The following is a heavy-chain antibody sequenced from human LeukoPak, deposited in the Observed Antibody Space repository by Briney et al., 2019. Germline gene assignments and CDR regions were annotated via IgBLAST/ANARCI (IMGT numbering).Heavy chain of an antibody. Sequence: SETLSLTCTVSGGSISSYYWSWIRQPAGKGLEWIGRTYTSGSTNYNPSLKSRVTMSVDTPKNQFSLKLSSVTAADTAVYYCAREQGYYGSGSYYNRNFDYWGQGTLVTVSS. D-gene: IGHD3-10*01. J-gene: IGHJ4*02. CDR3: AREQGYYGSGSYYNRNFDY. CDR1: GGSISSYY. CDR2: TYTSGST. V-gene: IGHV4-4*07.